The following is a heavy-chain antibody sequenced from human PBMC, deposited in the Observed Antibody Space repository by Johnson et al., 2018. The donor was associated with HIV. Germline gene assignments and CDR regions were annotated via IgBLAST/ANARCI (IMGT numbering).Heavy chain of an antibody. D-gene: IGHD4-17*01. CDR1: GFTFNNYW. V-gene: IGHV3-7*05. CDR2: IKEDGSEK. J-gene: IGHJ3*02. CDR3: GRDLAVTTYGAFDI. Sequence: VQLVESGGGLVQPGGSLRLSCAASGFTFNNYWMTWVRQAPGKGLEWVANIKEDGSEKYYVDSVKGRFTISRDNVKNSLYLQMNSLRAEDTAVYYCGRDLAVTTYGAFDIWGQGTMVTVSS.